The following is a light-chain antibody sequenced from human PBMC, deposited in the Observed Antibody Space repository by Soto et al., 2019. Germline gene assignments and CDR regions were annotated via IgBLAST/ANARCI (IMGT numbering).Light chain of an antibody. CDR2: EVS. CDR1: SSDVGGYNY. V-gene: IGLV2-14*01. CDR3: SSYTSSRTGV. Sequence: QSALTQPASVSGSPGQSITISCTGTSSDVGGYNYVSWYQQHPGKAPKLMIYEVSNRPSGVSNRFSGSKSGNTASLTISGLQAEDEADYYCSSYTSSRTGVFGTGTKV. J-gene: IGLJ1*01.